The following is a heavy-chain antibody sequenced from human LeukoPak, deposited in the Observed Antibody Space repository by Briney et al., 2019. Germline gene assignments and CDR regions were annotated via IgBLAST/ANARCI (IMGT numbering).Heavy chain of an antibody. CDR3: ARHLDYGDYAPLGY. D-gene: IGHD4-17*01. CDR1: GFTFNNYP. J-gene: IGHJ4*02. V-gene: IGHV5-51*01. Sequence: GGSLRLSCAGSGFTFNNYPISWVRQTPGKGLEWMGIIYPGDSDTTYSPSFQGQVTISADKSISTAYLQWSSVKASDTAMYYCARHLDYGDYAPLGYWGQGTLVTVSS. CDR2: IYPGDSDT.